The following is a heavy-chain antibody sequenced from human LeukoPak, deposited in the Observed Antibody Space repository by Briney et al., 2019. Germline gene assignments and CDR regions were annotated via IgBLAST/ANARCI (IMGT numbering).Heavy chain of an antibody. CDR1: GYTFTSYY. CDR2: INPSGGST. Sequence: ASVKVSCKASGYTFTSYYMHWVRQAPGQGLEWMGIINPSGGSTSYAQKFQGRVTMTRDMSTSTVYMELSSLRSEDTAVYYCARYPRAEDYAFDIWGQGTMVTVSS. D-gene: IGHD3-10*01. CDR3: ARYPRAEDYAFDI. V-gene: IGHV1-46*01. J-gene: IGHJ3*02.